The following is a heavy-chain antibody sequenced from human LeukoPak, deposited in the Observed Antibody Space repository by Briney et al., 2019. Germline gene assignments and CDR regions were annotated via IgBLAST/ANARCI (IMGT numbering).Heavy chain of an antibody. CDR3: ARGWGYFDY. CDR1: GGSFSGYH. D-gene: IGHD7-27*01. J-gene: IGHJ4*02. Sequence: SETLSLTCAVYGGSFSGYHWSWIRQPPGKGLEWIGEINHSGSTNYNPSLKSRVTMSVDTSKDQFSLKLSSVTAADTAVYYCARGWGYFDYWGQGTLVTVSS. V-gene: IGHV4-34*01. CDR2: INHSGST.